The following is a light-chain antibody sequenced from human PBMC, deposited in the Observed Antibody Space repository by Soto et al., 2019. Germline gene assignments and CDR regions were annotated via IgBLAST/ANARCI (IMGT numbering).Light chain of an antibody. CDR1: SSDVGGYNY. Sequence: QSALTQPRSVSGSPGQSVTISCTGTSSDVGGYNYVSWYQQHPGKAPKLMIYDVSKRPSGGPDRFSGSKSGNTASLTISGLQAEDEADYYGCSYAGSYTWVFGTGTKVTVL. V-gene: IGLV2-11*01. CDR2: DVS. CDR3: CSYAGSYTWV. J-gene: IGLJ1*01.